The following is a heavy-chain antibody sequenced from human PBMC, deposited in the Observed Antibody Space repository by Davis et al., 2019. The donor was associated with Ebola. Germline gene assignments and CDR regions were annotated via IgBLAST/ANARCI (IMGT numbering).Heavy chain of an antibody. V-gene: IGHV5-51*01. Sequence: GESLKISCNGSGYSFTSYWIGWVRQMPGKGLEWMGIIYPGDSDTRYSPSFQGQVTISADKSISTAYLQWSSLKASDTAMYYCARRPLGAGYYYGMDVWGQGTTVTVSS. CDR3: ARRPLGAGYYYGMDV. D-gene: IGHD4/OR15-4a*01. CDR2: IYPGDSDT. CDR1: GYSFTSYW. J-gene: IGHJ6*02.